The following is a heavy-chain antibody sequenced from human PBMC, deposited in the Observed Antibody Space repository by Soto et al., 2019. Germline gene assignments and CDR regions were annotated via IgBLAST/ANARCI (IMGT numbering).Heavy chain of an antibody. J-gene: IGHJ3*02. V-gene: IGHV3-33*01. D-gene: IGHD4-17*01. Sequence: QVQLVESGGGVVHPGGSLTLSCAASGFNFRSYGMHWVRQAPGKGLEWLAVIWDDGRTTYYADSVKGRFTISRDNPKNTLSLQMHSLKVEDTAMFYCARNSGEYEVFDIWGQGTLVSVSS. CDR1: GFNFRSYG. CDR2: IWDDGRTT. CDR3: ARNSGEYEVFDI.